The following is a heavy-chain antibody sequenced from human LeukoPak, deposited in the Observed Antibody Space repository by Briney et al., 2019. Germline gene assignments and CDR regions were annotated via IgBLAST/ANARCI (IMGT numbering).Heavy chain of an antibody. CDR2: INPSGGST. CDR3: ARGRGYYDSSGYSAYFDY. CDR1: GYTFTSYY. Sequence: ASVKVSCKASGYTFTSYYMHWVRQAPGQGLEWMGIINPSGGSTSYAQKFQGRVTMTRDTSTSTVYMELSSLRSEDTAVYYCARGRGYYDSSGYSAYFDYWGQGTLVTVSS. D-gene: IGHD3-22*01. V-gene: IGHV1-46*01. J-gene: IGHJ4*02.